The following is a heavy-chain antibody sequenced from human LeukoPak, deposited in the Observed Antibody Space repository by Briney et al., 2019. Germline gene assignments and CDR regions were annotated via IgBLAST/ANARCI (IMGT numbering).Heavy chain of an antibody. V-gene: IGHV1-18*01. D-gene: IGHD3-10*01. CDR1: GYSFTSYG. CDR2: ISPYNDNT. Sequence: ASVKVSCKASGYSFTSYGISWVRQAPGQWPEWMGWISPYNDNTNYAQKLQGRATLTTDTSTSTAYMELRSLRSDDTAVYYCARHFYGSGTYYHFDYWGQGTLVTVSS. CDR3: ARHFYGSGTYYHFDY. J-gene: IGHJ4*02.